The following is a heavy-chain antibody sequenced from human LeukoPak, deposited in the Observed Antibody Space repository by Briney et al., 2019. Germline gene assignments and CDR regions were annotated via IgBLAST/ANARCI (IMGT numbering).Heavy chain of an antibody. CDR2: MNPNSGNT. V-gene: IGHV1-8*02. D-gene: IGHD6-19*01. J-gene: IGHJ4*02. CDR3: ARVAVPMRVRGYDY. Sequence: ASVKVSCKASGYTFTGYYMHWVRQAPGQGLEWMGWMNPNSGNTGYAQKFQGRVTMTRNTSISTAYMELSSLRSEDTAVYYCARVAVPMRVRGYDYWGQGTLVTVSS. CDR1: GYTFTGYY.